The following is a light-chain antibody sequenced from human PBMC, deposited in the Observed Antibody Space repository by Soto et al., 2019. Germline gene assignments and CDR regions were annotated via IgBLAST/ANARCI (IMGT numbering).Light chain of an antibody. CDR1: SSDVGAYDY. V-gene: IGLV2-14*01. J-gene: IGLJ3*02. CDR2: AVR. Sequence: QSALTQPASVSGSPGQSITISCTGASSDVGAYDYVSWYQQHPGKAPKLLIYAVRHRPSGVSDRFSGSKSGNPASLTISGLQAEDEADYFCCSYTTASTRVFGGGTKLTVL. CDR3: CSYTTASTRV.